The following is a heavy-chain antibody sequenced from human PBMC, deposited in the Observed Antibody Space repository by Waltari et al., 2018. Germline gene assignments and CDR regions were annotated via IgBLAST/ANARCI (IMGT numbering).Heavy chain of an antibody. D-gene: IGHD1-1*01. V-gene: IGHV3-15*01. CDR2: IKTRAEGVSV. Sequence: EVQLAESGGGLVKPGWSLRLSCVASGCTFNTPWITWVRRAPGRGLEWVGRIKTRAEGVSVDYAAPLKGRFTVSRDDSRNTVYLQMNGLKTEDSGIYYCATATQIGRLENTDYWGQGTLVTVSS. CDR3: ATATQIGRLENTDY. CDR1: GCTFNTPW. J-gene: IGHJ4*02.